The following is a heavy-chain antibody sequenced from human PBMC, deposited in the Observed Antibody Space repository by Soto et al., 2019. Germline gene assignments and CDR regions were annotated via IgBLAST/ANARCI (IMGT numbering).Heavy chain of an antibody. V-gene: IGHV1-69*01. CDR2: IIPISDTT. D-gene: IGHD2-2*01. CDR1: GCTFSSYA. J-gene: IGHJ6*02. CDR3: ARSQGSSTSLEIYYYYYYGMDV. Sequence: QVQLVHSGSEVKKPGFSVKFSCNASGCTFSSYAISWVRQAPGQGLEWMGGIIPISDTTNYAHKFQGRVTITADESTSTAYIELSSLRSEDTAVYYCARSQGSSTSLEIYYYYYYGMDVWGQGTTVTVSS.